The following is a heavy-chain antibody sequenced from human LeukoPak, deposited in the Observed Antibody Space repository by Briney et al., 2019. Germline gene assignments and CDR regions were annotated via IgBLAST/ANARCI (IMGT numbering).Heavy chain of an antibody. V-gene: IGHV4-59*01. CDR3: ARGPFWSGYNYWEYYFDY. D-gene: IGHD3-3*01. CDR2: IYYSGST. CDR1: GGSISSYY. Sequence: SETLSLTCTVSGGSISSYYWSWIRQPPGKGLEWIGYIYYSGSTNYNPSLKSRVTISVDTSKNQFSLKLSSVTAADTAVYYCARGPFWSGYNYWEYYFDYWGQGTLVTVSS. J-gene: IGHJ4*02.